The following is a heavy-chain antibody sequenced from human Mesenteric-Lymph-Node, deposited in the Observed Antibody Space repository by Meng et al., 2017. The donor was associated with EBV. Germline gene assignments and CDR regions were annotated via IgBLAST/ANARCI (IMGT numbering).Heavy chain of an antibody. CDR1: GYSFTSYG. CDR3: ARGDITTGESP. D-gene: IGHD3-22*01. Sequence: QAQLVQSGPEVKQPGASVTVSCKASGYSFTSYGISWVRQAPGQGLEWMGRINPYSGDTNYAQKFQGRVTMTRDTSISTVYMELSKLTSDDTAVYYCARGDITTGESPWGRGTLVTVSS. CDR2: INPYSGDT. J-gene: IGHJ5*02. V-gene: IGHV1-2*06.